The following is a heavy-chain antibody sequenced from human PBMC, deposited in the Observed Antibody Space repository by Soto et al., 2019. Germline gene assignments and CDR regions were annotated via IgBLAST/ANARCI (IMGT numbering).Heavy chain of an antibody. D-gene: IGHD3-16*01. CDR2: ISYDGGNK. J-gene: IGHJ6*02. CDR1: GFTFTSSG. V-gene: IGHV3-30*18. Sequence: QVQLVESGGDVVQPGRSLRLSCAGSGFTFTSSGMHWVRQAPGKGLEWVAVISYDGGNKYYGDSVRGRFTISRDNSNNTLYLEMKSLRVEDSAVYYCAKVRFGRGILSNTMDVWGQGTTVTVSS. CDR3: AKVRFGRGILSNTMDV.